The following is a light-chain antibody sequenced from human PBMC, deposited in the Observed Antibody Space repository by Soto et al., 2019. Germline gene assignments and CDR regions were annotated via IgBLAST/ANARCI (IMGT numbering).Light chain of an antibody. Sequence: EIVMTQSPATLSVSPGERASLSCRASQSVSSNLAWYQQKPGQTPRLLIYATSTRATGIPARFSGSGSGTEFTLTISRLEPEDFAVYYCQLYGTSPKPFGQGTKVDIK. V-gene: IGKV3-15*01. CDR1: QSVSSN. CDR3: QLYGTSPKP. CDR2: ATS. J-gene: IGKJ1*01.